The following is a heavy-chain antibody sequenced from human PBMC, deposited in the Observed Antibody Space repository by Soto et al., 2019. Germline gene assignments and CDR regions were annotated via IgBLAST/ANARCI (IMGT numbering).Heavy chain of an antibody. Sequence: SETLSLTCPLSCGSISNYYLSWIRQPPGKGLGWIGYIYYSGSTNYNPSLKSRVTISVDTSKNQFSLKLSSVTAADTAVYYCARSDGRYWGQGALVTVSS. CDR2: IYYSGST. J-gene: IGHJ4*02. V-gene: IGHV4-59*01. CDR1: CGSISNYY. CDR3: ARSDGRY.